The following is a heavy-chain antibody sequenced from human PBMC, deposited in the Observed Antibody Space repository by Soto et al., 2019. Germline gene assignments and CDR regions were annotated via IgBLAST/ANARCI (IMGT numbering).Heavy chain of an antibody. D-gene: IGHD2-15*01. CDR2: IIPIFGTP. CDR1: GCTFSTYA. CDR3: ARESRGMSYYYYGMDV. V-gene: IGHV1-69*13. J-gene: IGHJ6*02. Sequence: SVKVSCKASGCTFSTYAINCVRQAPGQVLEWMGGIIPIFGTPNSAQKFQDRVTITADESTSTAYMELSRLRSEDTAVYYCARESRGMSYYYYGMDVWGQGTTVTVSS.